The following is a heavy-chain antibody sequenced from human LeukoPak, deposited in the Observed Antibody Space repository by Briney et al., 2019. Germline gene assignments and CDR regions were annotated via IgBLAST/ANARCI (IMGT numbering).Heavy chain of an antibody. Sequence: GGSLRLSCAASGFTFSSYWMHWVRQAPGKGLVWVSRINSDGSSTSYADSVKGRFTISRDNAKNTLYLQMNSLRAEDSAVYYCAKGGHDFNPFYWWGQGTLVTVSS. D-gene: IGHD2-21*02. CDR1: GFTFSSYW. J-gene: IGHJ4*02. CDR2: INSDGSST. CDR3: AKGGHDFNPFYW. V-gene: IGHV3-74*01.